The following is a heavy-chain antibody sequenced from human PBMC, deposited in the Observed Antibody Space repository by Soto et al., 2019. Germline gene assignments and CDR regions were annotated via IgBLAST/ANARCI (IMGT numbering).Heavy chain of an antibody. CDR2: IIPIFGTA. V-gene: IGHV1-69*01. J-gene: IGHJ6*02. D-gene: IGHD6-19*01. Sequence: QVQLVQSGAEEKKPGSSVKVSCKASGGTFSSYAISWVRQAPGQGLEWMGGIIPIFGTANYAQKFQGRGKSTADDSTSTAYMELSSLRSEDTAVYYCARELAVAGTAYYYGMDVWGQGTTVTVSS. CDR3: ARELAVAGTAYYYGMDV. CDR1: GGTFSSYA.